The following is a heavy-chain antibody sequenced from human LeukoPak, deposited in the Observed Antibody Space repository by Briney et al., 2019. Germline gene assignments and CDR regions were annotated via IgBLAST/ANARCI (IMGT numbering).Heavy chain of an antibody. J-gene: IGHJ3*02. CDR1: AFRFSSFA. CDR3: ARDPWHGALDI. V-gene: IGHV3-23*01. Sequence: PGGSLRLSCAASAFRFSSFAMTWVRQAPGKGLEWVSGIHGNGETTYYADSVKGRFTISRDNSRELLYLQMNSLRVEDTAVYYCARDPWHGALDIWGQGTMVTVSS. CDR2: IHGNGETT.